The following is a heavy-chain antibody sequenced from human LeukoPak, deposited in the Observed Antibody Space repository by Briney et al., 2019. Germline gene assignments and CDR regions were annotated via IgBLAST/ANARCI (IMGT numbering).Heavy chain of an antibody. V-gene: IGHV4-39*01. CDR3: ARHVYDSSDTGYYYYMDV. D-gene: IGHD3-22*01. J-gene: IGHJ6*03. CDR2: IYYSGST. CDR1: GGSISSSSYY. Sequence: SETLSLTCTVSGGSISSSSYYWGWIRQPPGKGLEWIGSIYYSGSTYYNPSLKSRVTISVDTSKNQFSLKLSSVAAADTAVYYCARHVYDSSDTGYYYYMDVWGKGTTVTISS.